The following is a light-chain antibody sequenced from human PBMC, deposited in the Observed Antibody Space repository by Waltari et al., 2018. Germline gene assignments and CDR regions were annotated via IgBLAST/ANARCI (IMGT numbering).Light chain of an antibody. CDR1: SNDVGVYNS. CDR2: DVF. CDR3: SSYTNTNTIV. V-gene: IGLV2-14*03. J-gene: IGLJ2*01. Sequence: QSALTQPASVSGSPGQSITIPRTGPSNDVGVYNSVPWYQHLPGKAPQLIIYDVFRWPSGVSNRFSGSKSGNTASLTISGLQAEDEADYYCSSYTNTNTIVFGGGTKVTVL.